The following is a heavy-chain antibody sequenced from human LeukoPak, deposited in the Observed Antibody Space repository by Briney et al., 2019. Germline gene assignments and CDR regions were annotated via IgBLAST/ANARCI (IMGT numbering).Heavy chain of an antibody. CDR3: ARGRPGTFRRDGYNGGSYYFDY. CDR2: IYTSGST. V-gene: IGHV4-38-2*02. Sequence: SETLSLTCTVSGYSISSGYYWGWIRQPAGKGLEWIGRIYTSGSTTYNPSLKSRVTISVDTSKNQFSLKLSSVTAADTAVYYCARGRPGTFRRDGYNGGSYYFDYWGQGTLVTVSS. CDR1: GYSISSGYY. D-gene: IGHD5-24*01. J-gene: IGHJ4*02.